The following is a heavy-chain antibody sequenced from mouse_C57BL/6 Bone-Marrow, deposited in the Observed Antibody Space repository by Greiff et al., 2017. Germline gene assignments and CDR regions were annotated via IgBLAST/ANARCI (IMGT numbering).Heavy chain of an antibody. Sequence: QVQLQQSGAELARPGASVKLSCKASGYTFTSYGISWVKPRTGQGLEWIGEIYPRSGNTYYNEKFKGKATLTADKSSSTAYMELRSLTSEDSAVYFCASSPPRAYHGTGPYFDYWGQGTTLTVSS. CDR2: IYPRSGNT. J-gene: IGHJ2*01. V-gene: IGHV1-81*01. CDR3: ASSPPRAYHGTGPYFDY. D-gene: IGHD4-1*01. CDR1: GYTFTSYG.